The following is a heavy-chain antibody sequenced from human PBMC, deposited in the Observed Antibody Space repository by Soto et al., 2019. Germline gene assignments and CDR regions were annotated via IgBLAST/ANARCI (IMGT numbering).Heavy chain of an antibody. CDR1: GASISSGGYS. CDR3: ARLNGDPDS. D-gene: IGHD7-27*01. V-gene: IGHV4-30-2*01. Sequence: PSETLSLTCAVSGASISSGGYSWTWIRQPPGEGLEWIGYFSHTGGTYYNPSLKSRVIISLDGSKNHLSLKLKSVTAADTAVYYCARLNGDPDSWGQGTLVTVSS. J-gene: IGHJ4*02. CDR2: FSHTGGT.